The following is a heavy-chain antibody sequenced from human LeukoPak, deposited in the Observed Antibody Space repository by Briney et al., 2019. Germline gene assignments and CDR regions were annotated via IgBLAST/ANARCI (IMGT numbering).Heavy chain of an antibody. CDR1: GFTFSSYW. V-gene: IGHV3-74*01. J-gene: IGHJ4*02. CDR3: ARDIYSSSIFDY. CDR2: INSDGSST. Sequence: PGGSLRLSCAASGFTFSSYWMHWVRQAPGKGLVWVSRINSDGSSTSYADSVKGRFTISRDNAKNSPYLQMNSLRAEDTAVYYCARDIYSSSIFDYWGQGTLVTVSS. D-gene: IGHD6-6*01.